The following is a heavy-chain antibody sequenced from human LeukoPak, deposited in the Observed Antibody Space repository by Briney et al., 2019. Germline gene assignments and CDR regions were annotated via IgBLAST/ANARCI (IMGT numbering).Heavy chain of an antibody. CDR3: ATGPNYYGSGSYFDY. Sequence: ASVKVSCKVSGYTLTELSMHWVRQAPGKGLEWMGGFDPEDGETIYAQKFQGRVTMTEDTSTDTAYMELSSLRSEDTAVCYCATGPNYYGSGSYFDYWGQGTLVTVSS. CDR2: FDPEDGET. D-gene: IGHD3-10*01. J-gene: IGHJ4*02. CDR1: GYTLTELS. V-gene: IGHV1-24*01.